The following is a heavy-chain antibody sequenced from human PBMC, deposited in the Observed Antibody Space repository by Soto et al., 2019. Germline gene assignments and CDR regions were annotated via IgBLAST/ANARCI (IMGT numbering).Heavy chain of an antibody. Sequence: ASVKVSCKASGYTFTSYDINWVRQATGQGLEWMGWMNPNSGNTGYAQKFQGRVTMTRNTSISTAYMGLSSLRSEDTAVYYWASLWIGELVQDVNWFEPWAQGTLVT. D-gene: IGHD3-10*01. CDR3: ASLWIGELVQDVNWFEP. CDR2: MNPNSGNT. CDR1: GYTFTSYD. J-gene: IGHJ5*02. V-gene: IGHV1-8*01.